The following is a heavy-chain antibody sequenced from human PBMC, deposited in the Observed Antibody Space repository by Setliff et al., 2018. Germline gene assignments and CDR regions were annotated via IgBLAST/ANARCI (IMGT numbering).Heavy chain of an antibody. J-gene: IGHJ4*02. CDR1: GGSISSGSYY. Sequence: LSLTCTVSGGSISSGSYYWSWIRQPAGKGLEWIGHIYYSGSTNYNPSLKSRVTISVDTSKNKFSLKLSSVTAADTAVYYCARDNRDYDFWSGYYSLRGYFDYWGQGTLVTVSS. CDR2: IYYSGST. V-gene: IGHV4-61*10. D-gene: IGHD3-3*01. CDR3: ARDNRDYDFWSGYYSLRGYFDY.